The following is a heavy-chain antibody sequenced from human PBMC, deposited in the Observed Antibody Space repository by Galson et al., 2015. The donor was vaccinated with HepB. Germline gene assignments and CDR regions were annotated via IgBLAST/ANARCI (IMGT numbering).Heavy chain of an antibody. Sequence: ETLSLTCAVYGGSFSAYYWSWIRQSPGKGLEWIGETDHRGRTTYNPSLKSRVTISVDTSKNQSSLKLTSVTAADTAVYFCARPIYCSVTTCSGPLHVWGTGTTVTVSS. CDR1: GGSFSAYY. D-gene: IGHD2-8*02. J-gene: IGHJ6*04. V-gene: IGHV4-34*01. CDR3: ARPIYCSVTTCSGPLHV. CDR2: TDHRGRT.